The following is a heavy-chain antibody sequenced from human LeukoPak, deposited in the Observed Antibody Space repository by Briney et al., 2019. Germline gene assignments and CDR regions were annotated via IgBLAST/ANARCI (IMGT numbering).Heavy chain of an antibody. V-gene: IGHV3-20*04. CDR1: GFTFNDYG. CDR3: AREHYFYHMDA. CDR2: INWNGGRT. Sequence: GGSLRLSCAASGFTFNDYGMSWVRQAPGKGLEWVSGINWNGGRTGYADSMKGRFIISRDNAKNSLYLQMNSLRAEDTALYYCAREHYFYHMDAWGEGTTVTVSS. J-gene: IGHJ6*03.